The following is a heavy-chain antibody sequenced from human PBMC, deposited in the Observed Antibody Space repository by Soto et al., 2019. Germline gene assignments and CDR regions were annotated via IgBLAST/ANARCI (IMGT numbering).Heavy chain of an antibody. CDR3: TTAHSSSWYRYYYGMDV. CDR1: GFTFSNAW. Sequence: GGSLRLSCAASGFTFSNAWMSWVRQAPGKGLEWVGRIKSKTDGGTTDYAAPVKGRFTISRDDSKNTLYLQMNSLKTEDTAVYYCTTAHSSSWYRYYYGMDVWGQGTTVTVSS. J-gene: IGHJ6*02. V-gene: IGHV3-15*01. D-gene: IGHD6-13*01. CDR2: IKSKTDGGTT.